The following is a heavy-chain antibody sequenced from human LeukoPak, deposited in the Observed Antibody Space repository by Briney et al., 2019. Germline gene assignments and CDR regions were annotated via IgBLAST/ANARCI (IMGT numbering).Heavy chain of an antibody. Sequence: PGGSLRLSCAVSGFTFSSYAMSWVRQAPGKGLGWVSAISGSGGSTYYADSVKGRFTISRDNSKNTLYLQMNSLRAEDTAVYYCARTRYSSSWLYYFDYWGQGTLVTVSS. V-gene: IGHV3-23*01. CDR2: ISGSGGST. J-gene: IGHJ4*02. D-gene: IGHD6-13*01. CDR1: GFTFSSYA. CDR3: ARTRYSSSWLYYFDY.